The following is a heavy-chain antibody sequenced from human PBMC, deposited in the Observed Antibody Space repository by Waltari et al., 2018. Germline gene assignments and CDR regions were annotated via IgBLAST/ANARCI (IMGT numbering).Heavy chain of an antibody. J-gene: IGHJ6*02. CDR1: GTSRTGVS. CDR3: ATVYCGGGACYKYQYYYGLDV. D-gene: IGHD2-8*02. CDR2: VDPEDGEK. Sequence: QVQLVQSGTEVNKPGASVKVSCKVYGTSRTGVSIHWVRQAPGKGLEGMGGVDPEDGEKIYAQKFQGRVTMTEDTSTDTAYMELSRLRSEDTAIYYCATVYCGGGACYKYQYYYGLDVWGQGTTVTV. V-gene: IGHV1-24*01.